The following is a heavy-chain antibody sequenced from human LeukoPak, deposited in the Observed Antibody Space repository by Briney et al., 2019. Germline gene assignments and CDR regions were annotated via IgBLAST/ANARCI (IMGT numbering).Heavy chain of an antibody. D-gene: IGHD6-19*01. V-gene: IGHV4-39*07. CDR2: IYYSGST. CDR1: GGSISSSSYY. J-gene: IGHJ4*02. Sequence: PSETLSLTCTVSGGSISSSSYYWGWIRQPPGKGLEWIGSIYYSGSTYYNPSLKSRVTISVDTSKNQFSLKLSSVTAADTAVYYCARGREYSSGWGDYFDYWGQGNLVTASS. CDR3: ARGREYSSGWGDYFDY.